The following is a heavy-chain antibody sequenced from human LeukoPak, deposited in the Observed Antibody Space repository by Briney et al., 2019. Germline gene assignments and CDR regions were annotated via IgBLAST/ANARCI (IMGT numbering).Heavy chain of an antibody. V-gene: IGHV3-48*03. D-gene: IGHD6-13*01. J-gene: IGHJ4*02. Sequence: GGSLRLSCAASGFTFSSYEMNWVRQAPGKGLEGVSYISSSGSTIYYADSVKGRFTISRDNAKNSLYLQMNSLRAEDTAVYYCARVEPGYSSSWYGVDYWGQGTLVTVSS. CDR3: ARVEPGYSSSWYGVDY. CDR2: ISSSGSTI. CDR1: GFTFSSYE.